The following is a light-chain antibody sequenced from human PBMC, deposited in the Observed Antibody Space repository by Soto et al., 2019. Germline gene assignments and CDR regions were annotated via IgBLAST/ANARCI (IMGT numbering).Light chain of an antibody. CDR1: QTVTSY. Sequence: EIQMNQSPSYLSDSVGDSLTLTCRASQTVTSYLPWYQQKPGKAPKLLIYAASTLQSGVPSMFSGSGSGTEFTLTIISLQPEDFATDYCQQRDRFPKPCGRGTKV. V-gene: IGKV1-39*01. CDR3: QQRDRFPKP. J-gene: IGKJ1*01. CDR2: AAS.